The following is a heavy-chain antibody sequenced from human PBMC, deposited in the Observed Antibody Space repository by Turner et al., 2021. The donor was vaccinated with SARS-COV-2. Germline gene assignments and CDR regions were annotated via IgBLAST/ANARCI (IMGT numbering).Heavy chain of an antibody. D-gene: IGHD2-2*02. Sequence: EVQLVESGGGLVKPGGSLRLSCEASGFTFSSYAMVWVRQAPGKGLDWVSSISSSSTYIYYADSVRGRFTISRDNAKNSLYLQMNSLRAEDTAVYYCARVGYCSTTSCYTYTSEYFQHWGQGTLVSVSS. J-gene: IGHJ1*01. V-gene: IGHV3-21*01. CDR1: GFTFSSYA. CDR3: ARVGYCSTTSCYTYTSEYFQH. CDR2: ISSSSTYI.